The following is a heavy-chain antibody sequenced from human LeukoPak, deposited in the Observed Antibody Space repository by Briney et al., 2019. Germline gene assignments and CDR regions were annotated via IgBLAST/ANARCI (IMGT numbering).Heavy chain of an antibody. J-gene: IGHJ5*02. CDR2: ISSNNGNT. D-gene: IGHD4/OR15-4a*01. Sequence: GASVKVSCKASGYTFTSYGISWVRQAPGQGLEWMGWISSNNGNTNYAQNLQGRVTMTTDTLTNTAYMELRSLRSDDTAVYYCVRGDYAANWFDPWGQGTLVTVSS. CDR3: VRGDYAANWFDP. V-gene: IGHV1-18*01. CDR1: GYTFTSYG.